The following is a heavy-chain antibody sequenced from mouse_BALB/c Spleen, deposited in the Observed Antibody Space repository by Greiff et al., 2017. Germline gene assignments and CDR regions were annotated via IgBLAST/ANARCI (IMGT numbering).Heavy chain of an antibody. V-gene: IGHV5-4*02. CDR2: ISDGGSYT. CDR3: ARGGGNYNYWYFDV. CDR1: GFTFSDYY. J-gene: IGHJ1*01. D-gene: IGHD2-1*01. Sequence: EVKVEESGGGLVKPGGSLKLSCAASGFTFSDYYMYWVRQTPEKRLEWVATISDGGSYTYYPDSVKGRFTISRDNAKNNLYLQMSSLKSEDTAMYYCARGGGNYNYWYFDVWGAGTTVTVSS.